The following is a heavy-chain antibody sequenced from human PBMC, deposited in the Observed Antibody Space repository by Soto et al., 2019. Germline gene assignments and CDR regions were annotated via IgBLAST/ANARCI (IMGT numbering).Heavy chain of an antibody. J-gene: IGHJ6*02. CDR2: IVVGNGKT. Sequence: GASVKVSCKASGFTFSSSAVQWVRQARGQRLEWIGWIVVGNGKTNYAQNFQERVTITRDMSTRTAYMELTSLRSEDTAVYYCAGRYCSGGSCYNYYGMDVWGQGTTVTVSS. D-gene: IGHD2-15*01. V-gene: IGHV1-58*01. CDR3: AGRYCSGGSCYNYYGMDV. CDR1: GFTFSSSA.